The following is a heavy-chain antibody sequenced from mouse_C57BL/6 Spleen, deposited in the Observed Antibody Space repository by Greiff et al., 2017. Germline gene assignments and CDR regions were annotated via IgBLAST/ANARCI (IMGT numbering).Heavy chain of an antibody. CDR1: GFSLTSYA. Sequence: QVQLQQSGPGLVAPSQSLSITCTVSGFSLTSYAISWVRQPPGKGLEWLGVIWTGGGTNYNSALKSRLSISKDNSKSQVFLKMNSLQTDDTARYYCARKSLAVSYWYFDVWGTGTTVTVSS. CDR3: ARKSLAVSYWYFDV. CDR2: IWTGGGT. D-gene: IGHD1-1*01. V-gene: IGHV2-9-1*01. J-gene: IGHJ1*03.